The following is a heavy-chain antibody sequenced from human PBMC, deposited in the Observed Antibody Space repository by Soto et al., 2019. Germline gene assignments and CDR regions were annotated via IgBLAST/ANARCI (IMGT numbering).Heavy chain of an antibody. CDR3: TVWGSGNDFGAA. J-gene: IGHJ4*02. V-gene: IGHV3-72*01. CDR1: GFTFSDHY. D-gene: IGHD3-10*01. CDR2: SKNKADSYTT. Sequence: EVLLVESGGGLVQPGGSLRLSCAASGFTFSDHYMDWVRQAPGKGLEWVGRSKNKADSYTTEYAASVKGRFTISRDGSKHSLFLQMNSLKTDDTAVYYCTVWGSGNDFGAAWGQGILVTVSS.